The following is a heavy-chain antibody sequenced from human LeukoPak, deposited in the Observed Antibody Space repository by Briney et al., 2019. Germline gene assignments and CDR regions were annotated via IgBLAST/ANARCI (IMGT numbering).Heavy chain of an antibody. CDR2: IKQDGSRK. Sequence: GGSLRLSCAASGVTFSSSWMSWVRQAPGKGLEWVANIKQDGSRKLYVDSVQGRFTISRDNAKNSLFLQMNSLRAEDTAVYYCARDLPVVGAPGFDYWGQGTLVTVSS. D-gene: IGHD1-26*01. CDR3: ARDLPVVGAPGFDY. CDR1: GVTFSSSW. V-gene: IGHV3-7*01. J-gene: IGHJ4*02.